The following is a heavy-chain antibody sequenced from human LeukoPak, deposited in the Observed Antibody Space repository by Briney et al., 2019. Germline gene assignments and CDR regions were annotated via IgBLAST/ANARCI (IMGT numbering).Heavy chain of an antibody. CDR1: GFSLSTSGVG. J-gene: IGHJ5*02. Sequence: SGPTLVNPTQTLTLTCTFSGFSLSTSGVGVGWIRQAPGKALEWLALIYWDDDKRYSPSLKSRLTITKDTSKNQVVLTMTNMDPVDTATYYCAHRRYNWNYSAFDPWGQGTLVTVSS. CDR2: IYWDDDK. V-gene: IGHV2-5*02. CDR3: AHRRYNWNYSAFDP. D-gene: IGHD1-7*01.